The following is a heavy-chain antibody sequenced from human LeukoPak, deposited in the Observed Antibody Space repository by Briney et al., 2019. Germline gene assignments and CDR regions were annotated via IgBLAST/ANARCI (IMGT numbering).Heavy chain of an antibody. V-gene: IGHV3-49*04. CDR3: ARIGWRGYDFDY. J-gene: IGHJ4*02. D-gene: IGHD5-12*01. Sequence: GGSLRLSCAASGFTFSTYGMNWVRQAPGKGLEWVGFIRSKAYGGTTDYAASVRGRFTISRDDSKRIAYLQMTSLKSEDIGVYYCARIGWRGYDFDYWGQGTLV. CDR1: GFTFSTYG. CDR2: IRSKAYGGTT.